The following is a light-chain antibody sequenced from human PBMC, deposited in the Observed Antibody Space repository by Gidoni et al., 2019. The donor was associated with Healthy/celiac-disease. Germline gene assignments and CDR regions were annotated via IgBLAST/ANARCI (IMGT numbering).Light chain of an antibody. V-gene: IGKV3-15*01. Sequence: DIVMTQSPATLSVSPGERATFSSRASQSVSSNLAWYQQKPGQAPRRLIYGASTRATGIPARFSGSGSGTEFTLTISSLQSEDFAVYYCQQYNNWPPATFGQGTRLEIK. CDR1: QSVSSN. CDR2: GAS. CDR3: QQYNNWPPAT. J-gene: IGKJ5*01.